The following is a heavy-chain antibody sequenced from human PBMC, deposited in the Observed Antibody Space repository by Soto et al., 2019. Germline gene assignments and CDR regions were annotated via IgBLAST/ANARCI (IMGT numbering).Heavy chain of an antibody. CDR3: ARGAGCSSTSCYLSDWFDP. CDR2: ISAYNGNT. CDR1: GYTFTSYG. D-gene: IGHD2-2*01. Sequence: QVQLVQSGAEVKKPGASVKVSCKASGYTFTSYGISWVRQAPGQGLEWMGWISAYNGNTNYEQKLQGRVTMTTDTSTSTAYMELRSLRSDDTAVYYCARGAGCSSTSCYLSDWFDPWGQGTLVTVSS. J-gene: IGHJ5*02. V-gene: IGHV1-18*01.